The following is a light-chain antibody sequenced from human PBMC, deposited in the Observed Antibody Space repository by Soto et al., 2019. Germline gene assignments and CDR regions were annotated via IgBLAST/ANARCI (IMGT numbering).Light chain of an antibody. J-gene: IGKJ1*01. Sequence: DIQMTQSPSTLSASVGDRVTITCRASQSLSSKLAWYQQRPGTAPKLFIYKASSLESGVPSRFSGSESGTDFTLTISSLQPDDLAPSSCQQYSDYPWTFGQGTKVEIK. CDR2: KAS. CDR1: QSLSSK. V-gene: IGKV1-5*03. CDR3: QQYSDYPWT.